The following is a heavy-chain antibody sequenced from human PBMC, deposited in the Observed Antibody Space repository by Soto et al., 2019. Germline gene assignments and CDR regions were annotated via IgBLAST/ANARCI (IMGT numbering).Heavy chain of an antibody. D-gene: IGHD1-26*01. CDR1: GGSISSSSYY. CDR3: AKRYSGSYVRWFDP. CDR2: IYYSGST. J-gene: IGHJ5*02. Sequence: SETLSLTCTLAGGSISSSSYYWGWIRQPPGKGLEWIGSIYYSGSTYYNPSLKSRVTISVDTSKTQFSLKLSSVTAADTAVYYCAKRYSGSYVRWFDPWGQGTLVTVSS. V-gene: IGHV4-39*01.